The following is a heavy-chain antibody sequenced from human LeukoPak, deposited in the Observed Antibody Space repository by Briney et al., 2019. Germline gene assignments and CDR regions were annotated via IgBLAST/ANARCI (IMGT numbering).Heavy chain of an antibody. CDR1: GFIFSTYS. D-gene: IGHD3-22*01. J-gene: IGHJ4*02. Sequence: PGGSLRLSCEASGFIFSTYSMNWVRQAPGKGLEWVSYISSGSDTIYYADSVKGRFTISRDNAKNSLFLQMNNLRAEDTAVYYCVRDGFYSDSSGYPFGYWGQGTLVTVSS. V-gene: IGHV3-48*04. CDR2: ISSGSDTI. CDR3: VRDGFYSDSSGYPFGY.